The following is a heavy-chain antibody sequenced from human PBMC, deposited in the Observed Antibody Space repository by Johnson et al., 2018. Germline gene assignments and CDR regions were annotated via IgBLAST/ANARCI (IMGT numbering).Heavy chain of an antibody. D-gene: IGHD4-17*01. CDR3: ANNDYGDYLEAFDI. V-gene: IGHV3-30*18. Sequence: QVQLVQSGGGVVEPGRSLRLSCAASGFIFSNYAMHWVRQAPGKGLEWVAVILYDGGNKYYADSVKGRFTISRDNSKNTLYLQMNNLRAEDTAVYYCANNDYGDYLEAFDIWGQGTMVTVSS. CDR1: GFIFSNYA. J-gene: IGHJ3*02. CDR2: ILYDGGNK.